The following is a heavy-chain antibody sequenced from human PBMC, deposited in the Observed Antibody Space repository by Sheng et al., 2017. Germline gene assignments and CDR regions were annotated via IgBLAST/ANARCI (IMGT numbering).Heavy chain of an antibody. Sequence: QVQLQQWGAGLLKPSETLSLTCAVYGGSFSAYYWSWIRQSPGKGLEWIGEINHSGSTNYNPSLKSRVTISVDTSKNQFSLKLTSVTAADTAVYYCARRGVKGGAWYKIIDYVGPGNAGHRSPQ. CDR3: ARRGVKGGAWYKIIDY. V-gene: IGHV4-34*01. CDR1: GGSFSAYY. J-gene: IGHJ4*02. CDR2: INHSGST. D-gene: IGHD6-19*01.